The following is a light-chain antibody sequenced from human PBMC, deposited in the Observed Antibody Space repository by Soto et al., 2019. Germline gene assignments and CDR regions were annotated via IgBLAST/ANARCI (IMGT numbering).Light chain of an antibody. CDR3: TSCITANTRCV. CDR1: SSDIGRYNY. V-gene: IGLV2-14*01. Sequence: VLTQPASVSGSPGQSITISCTGTSSDIGRYNYVSWFQQHPGKVPKLVIFEVNYRPSGVSDRFSGSKSGNTASLTITGLQAEDEADYYCTSCITANTRCVFGSGTKVTVL. J-gene: IGLJ1*01. CDR2: EVN.